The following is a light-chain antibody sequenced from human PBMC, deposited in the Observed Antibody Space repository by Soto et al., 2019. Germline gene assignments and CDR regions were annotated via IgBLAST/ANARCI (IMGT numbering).Light chain of an antibody. J-gene: IGLJ1*01. CDR1: SSDVGGYNY. V-gene: IGLV2-14*01. CDR3: SSYTSSSTYV. Sequence: QSALTQAACVSGCPGQSITISCTGTSSDVGGYNYVSWYQQHPGKAPKLMIYEVSNRPSGVSNRFSGSKSGNTASLTISGLQAEDEADYYCSSYTSSSTYVFGTGTKVTAL. CDR2: EVS.